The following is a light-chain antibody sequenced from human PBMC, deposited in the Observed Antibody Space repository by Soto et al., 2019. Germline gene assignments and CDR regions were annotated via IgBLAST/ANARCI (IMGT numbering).Light chain of an antibody. CDR3: QQYGSSPRFT. V-gene: IGKV3-20*01. Sequence: EIVLTQSPGTLSLSPGERATLSCRASQSVSSSYLAWYQQKPGQAPRLLIYGASSRATGIPDRFSGSGSGTDLTLTISRLEPEDFAVYYCQQYGSSPRFTFGPVTKVYIK. CDR2: GAS. CDR1: QSVSSSY. J-gene: IGKJ3*01.